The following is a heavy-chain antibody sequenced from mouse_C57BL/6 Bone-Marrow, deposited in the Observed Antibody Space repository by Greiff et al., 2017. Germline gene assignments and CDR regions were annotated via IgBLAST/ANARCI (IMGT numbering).Heavy chain of an antibody. D-gene: IGHD3-2*02. CDR1: GYTFTSYW. J-gene: IGHJ3*01. CDR2: IDPSDSYT. Sequence: VQLQQPGAELVKPGASVKLSCKASGYTFTSYWMQWVKQRPGQGLEWIGEIDPSDSYTNYNQKFKGKATLTVDTSSSTAYMQLSSLTSEDSAVYYCARESLDSSGPWFAYWGQGTLVTVSA. CDR3: ARESLDSSGPWFAY. V-gene: IGHV1-50*01.